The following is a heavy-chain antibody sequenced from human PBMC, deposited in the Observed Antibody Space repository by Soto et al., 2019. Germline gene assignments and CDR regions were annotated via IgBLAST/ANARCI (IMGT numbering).Heavy chain of an antibody. D-gene: IGHD3-16*01. J-gene: IGHJ5*02. CDR1: GGTFSSYS. V-gene: IGHV1-69*06. CDR3: AREGDTSEGRGVFFS. Sequence: SVKVSCKASGGTFSSYSFSWVRQAPGQGLEWMGGITPIFGTVHYAQNFRGRVTITADKSTSIVHMELSSLRSEDTAVFYCAREGDTSEGRGVFFSWGQGKLVTVSS. CDR2: ITPIFGTV.